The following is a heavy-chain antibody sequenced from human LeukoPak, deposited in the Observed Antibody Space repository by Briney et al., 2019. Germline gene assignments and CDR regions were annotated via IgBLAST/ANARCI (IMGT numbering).Heavy chain of an antibody. CDR2: ISYDGSNK. CDR3: ARDPTRTAASTDWFDP. J-gene: IGHJ5*02. D-gene: IGHD6-13*01. V-gene: IGHV3-30-3*01. Sequence: PGGSLRLSCAASGFTFSSYAMHWVRQAPGKGLEWVAVISYDGSNKYYADSVKGRFTISRDNSKNTLYLQMNSLRAEDTAVYYCARDPTRTAASTDWFDPWGQGTLVTVSS. CDR1: GFTFSSYA.